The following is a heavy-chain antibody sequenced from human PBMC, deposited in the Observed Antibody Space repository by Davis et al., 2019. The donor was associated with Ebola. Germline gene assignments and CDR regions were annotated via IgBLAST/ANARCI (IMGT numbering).Heavy chain of an antibody. D-gene: IGHD6-19*01. V-gene: IGHV3-64*01. J-gene: IGHJ3*02. Sequence: PWGSLRLSCVSSGFTFSSYLISWVCQAPGKGLEYVSAISSNGVSTYYANSVKGRFTIPRDNSKNTLYLKMNSLRAEDTAVYYCAKGGYSSGWDAFNIWGQGTMVTVSS. CDR2: ISSNGVST. CDR1: GFTFSSYL. CDR3: AKGGYSSGWDAFNI.